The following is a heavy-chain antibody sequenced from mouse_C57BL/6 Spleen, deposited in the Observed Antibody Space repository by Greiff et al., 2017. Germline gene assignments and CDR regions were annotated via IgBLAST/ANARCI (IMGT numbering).Heavy chain of an antibody. D-gene: IGHD6-5*01. J-gene: IGHJ4*01. CDR3: ARWPIYRDAMDY. V-gene: IGHV1-66*01. Sequence: VQLQQSGPELVKPGASVKISCKASGYSFTSYYIHWVKQRPGQGLEWIGWIYPGSGNTKYNEKFKGKATLTADTSSSTAYMQLSSLTSEDSAVYYCARWPIYRDAMDYWGQGTSVTVSS. CDR1: GYSFTSYY. CDR2: IYPGSGNT.